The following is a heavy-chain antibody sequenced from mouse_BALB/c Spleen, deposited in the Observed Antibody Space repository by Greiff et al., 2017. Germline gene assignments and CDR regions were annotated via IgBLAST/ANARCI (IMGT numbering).Heavy chain of an antibody. CDR1: GFTFNSFG. CDR3: ARDAMDY. V-gene: IGHV5-17*02. CDR2: ISSGSSTI. J-gene: IGHJ4*01. Sequence: EVNLVESGGGLVQPGGSRKLSCAASGFTFNSFGMHWVRQAPEKGLEWVAYISSGSSTIYYADTVKGRFTISRDNPKNTLFLQMTSLRSEDTAMYYCARDAMDYWGQGTSVTVSS.